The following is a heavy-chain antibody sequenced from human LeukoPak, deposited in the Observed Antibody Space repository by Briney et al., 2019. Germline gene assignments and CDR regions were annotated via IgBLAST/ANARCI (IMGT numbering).Heavy chain of an antibody. CDR1: GFTFSSYS. J-gene: IGHJ5*02. CDR3: AREDPIGDPFGP. V-gene: IGHV3-66*01. Sequence: GGSLRLSCVASGFTFSSYSMNWVRQAPGKGLEWVSVIYSGGSTYYADSVKGRFTISRDNSKNTLYLQMNSLRAEDTAVYYCAREDPIGDPFGPWGQGTLVTVSS. CDR2: IYSGGST.